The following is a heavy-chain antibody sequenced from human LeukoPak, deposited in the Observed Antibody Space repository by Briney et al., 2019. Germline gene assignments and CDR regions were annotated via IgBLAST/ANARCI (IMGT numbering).Heavy chain of an antibody. J-gene: IGHJ4*02. V-gene: IGHV3-23*01. D-gene: IGHD3-10*01. Sequence: AGGSLRLSCAASGFTFSSYAMSWVRQAPGKGLEWVSAISGSGGSTYYADSVKGRFTISRDNSKNTLYLQMNSLRAEDTAVYYCAKFGPISFGFGELFNGAWGQGTLVTVSS. CDR3: AKFGPISFGFGELFNGA. CDR2: ISGSGGST. CDR1: GFTFSSYA.